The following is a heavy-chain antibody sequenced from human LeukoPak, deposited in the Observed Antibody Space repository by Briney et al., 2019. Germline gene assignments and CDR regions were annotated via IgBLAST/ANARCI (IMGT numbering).Heavy chain of an antibody. CDR1: GITLSNYG. CDR3: ARRGVVIRVILVGFHKEAFYFDS. CDR2: ISDSGGST. Sequence: GGSLRLSCAVSGITLSNYGMSWVRQAPGKRLEWVAGISDSGGSTNYADSVKGRFTIFRDNPKNTLYLQMNSLRAEDTAVYFCARRGVVIRVILVGFHKEAFYFDSWGQGALVTVSS. J-gene: IGHJ4*02. V-gene: IGHV3-23*01. D-gene: IGHD3-22*01.